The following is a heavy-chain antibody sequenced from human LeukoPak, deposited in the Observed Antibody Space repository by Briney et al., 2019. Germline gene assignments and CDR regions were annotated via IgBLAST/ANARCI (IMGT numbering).Heavy chain of an antibody. J-gene: IGHJ3*02. D-gene: IGHD5-12*01. Sequence: GSAWVSRKQSGYTFTRDGTRWGRQAPGQGVERMGWISAYNGNTNYAQKLQGRVTMTTDTSTSTAYMELRSLRSDDTAVYYCAREGELYSGYDYGAFDIWGQGTMVTVSS. CDR2: ISAYNGNT. V-gene: IGHV1-18*01. CDR1: GYTFTRDG. CDR3: AREGELYSGYDYGAFDI.